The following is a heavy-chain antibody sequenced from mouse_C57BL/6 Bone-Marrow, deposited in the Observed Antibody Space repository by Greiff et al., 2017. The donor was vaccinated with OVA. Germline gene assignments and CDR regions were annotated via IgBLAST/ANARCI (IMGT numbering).Heavy chain of an antibody. J-gene: IGHJ4*01. CDR1: GFTFSDFY. CDR3: ARGAYYSNDDAMDY. Sequence: EVKLVESGGGLVQSGRSLRLSCATSGFTFSDFYMEWVRQAPGKGLEWIAASRNNANDYTTEYSASVKGRFIVSRDTSQSILYLQMNAQRAEDTAIYYCARGAYYSNDDAMDYWGQGTSVTVSS. CDR2: SRNNANDYTT. V-gene: IGHV7-1*01. D-gene: IGHD2-5*01.